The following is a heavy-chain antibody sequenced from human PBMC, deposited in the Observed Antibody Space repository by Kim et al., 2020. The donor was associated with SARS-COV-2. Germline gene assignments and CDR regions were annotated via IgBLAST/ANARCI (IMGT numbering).Heavy chain of an antibody. V-gene: IGHV3-30*07. CDR3: ARDRVGQWLESDYFDY. D-gene: IGHD6-19*01. Sequence: SVKGRFTISRDNSKTTLYLQMNSLRAEDTAVYYCARDRVGQWLESDYFDYWGQGTLVTVSS. J-gene: IGHJ4*02.